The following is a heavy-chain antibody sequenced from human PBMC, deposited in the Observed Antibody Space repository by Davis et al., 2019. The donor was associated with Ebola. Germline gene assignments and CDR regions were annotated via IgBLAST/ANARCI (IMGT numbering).Heavy chain of an antibody. D-gene: IGHD6-19*01. Sequence: AASVKVSCMASGYTFTSYDINWVRQATGQGLEWMGWMNPNSGNTGYAQKFQGRVTMTRNTSISTAYMELSSLKSEDTAVYYCARGSGSGWYNFDYWGPGTLVTVSS. J-gene: IGHJ4*02. CDR2: MNPNSGNT. V-gene: IGHV1-8*01. CDR1: GYTFTSYD. CDR3: ARGSGSGWYNFDY.